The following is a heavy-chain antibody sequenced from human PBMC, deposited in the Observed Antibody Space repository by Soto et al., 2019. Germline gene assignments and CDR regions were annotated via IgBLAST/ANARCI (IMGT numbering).Heavy chain of an antibody. J-gene: IGHJ6*03. CDR1: GFTFSSYS. D-gene: IGHD1-1*01. Sequence: GGSLRLSCAASGFTFSSYSMNWVRQAPGKGLEWVSSFTGSGGTTYYADSVKGRFTISRDNSENTLFLQMNSLRAEDTAVYYCARGNTGLSYYYMDVWGKGTPVTVSS. CDR2: FTGSGGTT. V-gene: IGHV3-23*01. CDR3: ARGNTGLSYYYMDV.